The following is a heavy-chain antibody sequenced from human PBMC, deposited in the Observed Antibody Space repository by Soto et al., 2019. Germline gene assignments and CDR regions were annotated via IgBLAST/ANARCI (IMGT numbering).Heavy chain of an antibody. CDR1: GGSISSGDYY. D-gene: IGHD2-15*01. Sequence: SETLSLTCTISGGSISSGDYYWSWIRHPPGKGLEWIGYIYYSGSTHYNPSLKSRVTISVDTSKNKFSLKLSSVTAADTAVYYCASPGDYCSGGSCNVYCGQRTLVTVSS. J-gene: IGHJ4*02. CDR3: ASPGDYCSGGSCNVY. CDR2: IYYSGST. V-gene: IGHV4-61*08.